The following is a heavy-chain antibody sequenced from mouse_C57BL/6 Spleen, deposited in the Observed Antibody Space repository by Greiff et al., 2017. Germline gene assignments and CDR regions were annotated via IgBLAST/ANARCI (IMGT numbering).Heavy chain of an antibody. D-gene: IGHD2-4*01. CDR3: ARSDDYGFDY. V-gene: IGHV1-81*01. CDR2: IYPRSGNT. CDR1: GYTFTSYG. J-gene: IGHJ2*01. Sequence: QVQLQQSGAELARPGASVKLSCKASGYTFTSYGISWVKQRTGQGLEWIGEIYPRSGNTYYNEKFKGKATLTADKSSSTAYMELRSLTSEDSAVYFCARSDDYGFDYWAKAPLSQSPQ.